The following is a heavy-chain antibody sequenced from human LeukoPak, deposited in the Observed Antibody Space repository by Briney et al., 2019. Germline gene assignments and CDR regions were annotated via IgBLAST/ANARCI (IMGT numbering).Heavy chain of an antibody. D-gene: IGHD6-19*01. V-gene: IGHV3-23*01. CDR1: GFTFSSYA. CDR3: ALHPLGYSSGWLAQYFQH. Sequence: GGSLRLSCAASGFTFSSYAMSWVRQAPGKGLEWVSGSSGRGDSTYYADSVKGRFTISRDNSKNTLYLQMNSLRDEDTAVYYCALHPLGYSSGWLAQYFQHWGQGTLVTVSS. J-gene: IGHJ1*01. CDR2: SSGRGDST.